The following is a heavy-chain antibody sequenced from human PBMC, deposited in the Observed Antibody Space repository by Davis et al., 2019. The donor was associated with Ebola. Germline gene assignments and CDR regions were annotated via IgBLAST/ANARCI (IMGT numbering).Heavy chain of an antibody. CDR3: ARSITMVQAYNWFDP. D-gene: IGHD3-10*01. CDR1: GYTFTSYD. Sequence: AASVKVSCKASGYTFTSYDINWVRQATGQGLEWMGWMNPNSGNTGYAQKFQGRVTMTTDTSTSTAYMELRSLRSDDTAVYYCARSITMVQAYNWFDPWGQGTLVTVSS. V-gene: IGHV1-8*01. CDR2: MNPNSGNT. J-gene: IGHJ5*02.